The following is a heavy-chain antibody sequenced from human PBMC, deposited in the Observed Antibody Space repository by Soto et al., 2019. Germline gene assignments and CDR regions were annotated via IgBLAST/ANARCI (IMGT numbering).Heavy chain of an antibody. CDR2: ITSGGTT. CDR3: AKRHTTVATPANYFDY. V-gene: IGHV3-23*01. D-gene: IGHD1-1*01. Sequence: EVQLLESGGELVQPGGSLRLSCAASGFTCSSYTMNWVRQAPGKGLDWVSTITSGGTTYYADSVKGRFTISRDDSKNTLYLQMNSLRAEDTALYYCAKRHTTVATPANYFDYWGQGTLVTVSS. J-gene: IGHJ4*02. CDR1: GFTCSSYT.